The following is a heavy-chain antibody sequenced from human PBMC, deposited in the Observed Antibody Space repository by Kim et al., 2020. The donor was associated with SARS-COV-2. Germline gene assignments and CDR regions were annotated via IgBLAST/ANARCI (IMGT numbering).Heavy chain of an antibody. J-gene: IGHJ6*01. V-gene: IGHV4-59*13. CDR1: GASINTFY. CDR3: ARDRGISGTDFHYFYGLDV. D-gene: IGHD1-26*01. CDR2: VFQSGRT. Sequence: SETLSLTCSVSGASINTFYWSWLRQAPGKGLEWIGYVFQSGRTKYNPSLKSRVTISLDTTKNQVSLKLKSVTAADTAIYFCARDRGISGTDFHYFYGLDV.